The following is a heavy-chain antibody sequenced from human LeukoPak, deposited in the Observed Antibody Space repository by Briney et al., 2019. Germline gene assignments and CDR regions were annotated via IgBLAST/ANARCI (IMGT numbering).Heavy chain of an antibody. J-gene: IGHJ4*02. CDR1: GFTFSSYS. Sequence: GGSLRLSCAASGFTFSSYSMNWVRQAPGKGLEWVSYISSSSSTIYYADSVKGRFTISRDNAKNSLYLQMNSLRAEDTAVYYCAKLSGSYDFDYWGQGTLVTVSS. V-gene: IGHV3-48*01. CDR2: ISSSSSTI. D-gene: IGHD1-26*01. CDR3: AKLSGSYDFDY.